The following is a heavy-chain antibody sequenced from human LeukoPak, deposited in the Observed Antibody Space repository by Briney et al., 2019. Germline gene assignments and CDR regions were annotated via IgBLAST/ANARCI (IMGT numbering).Heavy chain of an antibody. V-gene: IGHV3-74*01. D-gene: IGHD2-15*01. CDR2: ISGDGSAT. J-gene: IGHJ5*02. Sequence: GGSLRLSCAASGFTFSSHWMHWVRHAPGKGLVWVSRISGDGSATIYADSVKGRFSISRDNAENTVYLQMNSLTVEDTAVYYCTRRVSATRWFDPWGQGTLVTVSS. CDR1: GFTFSSHW. CDR3: TRRVSATRWFDP.